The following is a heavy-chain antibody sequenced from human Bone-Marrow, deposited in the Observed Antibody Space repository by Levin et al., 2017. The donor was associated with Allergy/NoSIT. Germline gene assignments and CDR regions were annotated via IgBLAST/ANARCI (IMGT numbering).Heavy chain of an antibody. CDR3: AWQLAKNWCDP. CDR2: IYYSGST. V-gene: IGHV4-39*01. D-gene: IGHD6-6*01. J-gene: IGHJ5*02. CDR1: GGSISSSSYY. Sequence: SETLSLTCTVSGGSISSSSYYWGWIRQPPGKGLEWIGSIYYSGSTYYNPSLKSRVTISVDTSKNQFSLKLSSVTAADTAVYYCAWQLAKNWCDPWGQGTLVTVSS.